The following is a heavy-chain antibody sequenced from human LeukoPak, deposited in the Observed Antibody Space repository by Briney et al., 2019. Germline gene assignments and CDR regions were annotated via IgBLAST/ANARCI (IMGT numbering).Heavy chain of an antibody. CDR3: AREGFFMVRGVIIRKGYFDY. CDR1: GFTFSSYE. J-gene: IGHJ4*02. Sequence: GGSLRLSCAASGFTFSSYEMNWVRQAPGKGLEWVSYIDNSGNTIYYADSVEGRFTISRDNAKNSLYLQINSLRAEDTAVYYCAREGFFMVRGVIIRKGYFDYWGQGTLVTVSS. CDR2: IDNSGNTI. V-gene: IGHV3-48*03. D-gene: IGHD3-10*01.